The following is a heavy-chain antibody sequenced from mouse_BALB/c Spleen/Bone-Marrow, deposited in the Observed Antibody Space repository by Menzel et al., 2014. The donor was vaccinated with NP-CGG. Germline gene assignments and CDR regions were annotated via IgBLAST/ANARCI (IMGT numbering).Heavy chain of an antibody. CDR2: IWSDGST. V-gene: IGHV2-6-1*01. Sequence: QVQLQQSGPGLVSPSQRLSIPCTISGFSLTRYGVHWVRRPPGKGLEWLVVIWSDGSTTYNSALKSRLSITKDNSKSQVFLKMNSLQTDDTAMYYCARNGNFFAMDSWGQGTSVTVSS. J-gene: IGHJ4*01. CDR3: ARNGNFFAMDS. D-gene: IGHD2-1*01. CDR1: GFSLTRYG.